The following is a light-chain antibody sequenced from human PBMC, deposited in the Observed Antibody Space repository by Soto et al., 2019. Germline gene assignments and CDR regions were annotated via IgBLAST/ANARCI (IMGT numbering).Light chain of an antibody. Sequence: EIVLTQSPGTLSLSPGERATLSCRASQSVSSSYLAWYQQKPGQAPRLLIYDASSRATGIPDRFSGSGSGTDFTLTIRRLEPEDFAVYYWQQYGSSPRTFGQGTKVEIK. CDR2: DAS. CDR1: QSVSSSY. J-gene: IGKJ1*01. CDR3: QQYGSSPRT. V-gene: IGKV3-20*01.